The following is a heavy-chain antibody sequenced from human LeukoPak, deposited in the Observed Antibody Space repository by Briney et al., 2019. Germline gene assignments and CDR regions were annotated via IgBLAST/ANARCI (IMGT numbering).Heavy chain of an antibody. J-gene: IGHJ4*02. CDR3: AKDTAIFGVVIDTYFDY. V-gene: IGHV3-30*02. Sequence: GGSLRLSCAASGFTFNNYGIHWVRQAPGKGLEWVSFIRYDGSNKYYADSVKGRFTISRDNSKNTLYLQMNSLRAEDTAVYYCAKDTAIFGVVIDTYFDYWGQGTLVTVSS. CDR1: GFTFNNYG. D-gene: IGHD3-3*02. CDR2: IRYDGSNK.